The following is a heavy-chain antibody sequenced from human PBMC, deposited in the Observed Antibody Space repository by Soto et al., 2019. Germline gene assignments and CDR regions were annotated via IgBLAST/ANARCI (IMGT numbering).Heavy chain of an antibody. J-gene: IGHJ5*02. V-gene: IGHV3-21*01. CDR1: GFTFSIYS. D-gene: IGHD6-19*01. Sequence: PGGSLRLSCAASGFTFSIYSMNWVRQAPGKGLEWVSSISSSSSYIYYADSVKGRFTISRDNAKNSLYLQMNSLRAEDTAVYYCARDPSSGEGWFDPWGQGTLVTVSS. CDR2: ISSSSSYI. CDR3: ARDPSSGEGWFDP.